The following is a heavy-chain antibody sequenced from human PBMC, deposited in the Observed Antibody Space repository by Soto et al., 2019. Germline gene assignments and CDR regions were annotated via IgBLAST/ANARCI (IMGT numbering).Heavy chain of an antibody. V-gene: IGHV4-34*01. D-gene: IGHD2-2*01. CDR2: INQSANT. CDR1: GGSFSGYY. Sequence: GPGPGPSSETLSLTCAVSGGSFSGYYWTWIRQIPGKGLEWIGEINQSANTKYNPSLMSRVTRSVDTSRNQFALKLRSVTAADTAVYYCARPSYALNWDFHYGMQVWGQGTSVTVS. CDR3: ARPSYALNWDFHYGMQV. J-gene: IGHJ6*02.